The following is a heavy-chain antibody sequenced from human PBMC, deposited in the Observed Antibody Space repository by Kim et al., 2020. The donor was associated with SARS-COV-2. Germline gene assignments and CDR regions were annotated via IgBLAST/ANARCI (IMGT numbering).Heavy chain of an antibody. CDR3: ARDRGVPYYYYYYYMDV. Sequence: FQGRVTMTRDTSTSTVYMELSSLRSEDTAVYYCARDRGVPYYYYYYYMDVWGKGTTVTVSS. D-gene: IGHD1-26*01. V-gene: IGHV1-46*01. J-gene: IGHJ6*03.